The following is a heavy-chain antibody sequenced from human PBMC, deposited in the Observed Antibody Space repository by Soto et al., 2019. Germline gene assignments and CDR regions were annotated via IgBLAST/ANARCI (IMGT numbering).Heavy chain of an antibody. Sequence: QVQLQESGPGLVKPSQTLSLTCTVSGGSISSGDYYWSWIRQPPGKGLEWIGYIYYSGSTYYNPSLESRVTISVDTSKNQFSLKLSSVTAADTAVYYCAGSAITRYYYYYYGMDVWGQGTTVTVSS. CDR3: AGSAITRYYYYYYGMDV. D-gene: IGHD5-18*01. CDR1: GGSISSGDYY. V-gene: IGHV4-30-4*01. J-gene: IGHJ6*02. CDR2: IYYSGST.